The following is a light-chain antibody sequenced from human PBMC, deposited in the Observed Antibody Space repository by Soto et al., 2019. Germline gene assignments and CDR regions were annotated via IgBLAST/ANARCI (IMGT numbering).Light chain of an antibody. CDR1: QSVSTN. CDR3: QHQSSWPRK. V-gene: IGKV3-15*01. J-gene: IGKJ1*01. Sequence: IVIRQSPASLSVSPGERSTLSCRASQSVSTNLAWYQQKPGQAPRLLIHGASTRATGIPARFSGSGSGTEFTLTISSLQSEDFAVYYCQHQSSWPRKFGQGTKVDIK. CDR2: GAS.